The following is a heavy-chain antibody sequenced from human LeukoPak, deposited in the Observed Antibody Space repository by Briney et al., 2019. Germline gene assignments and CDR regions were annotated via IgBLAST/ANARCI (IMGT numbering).Heavy chain of an antibody. Sequence: GASVKVSCKASGYTFTGYYMHWVRQAPGQGLEWMGWINPNSGGTNYAQKFQGRVTMTRDTSTSTVYMELSSLRSEDTAVYYCARDLYSSSWYRQYNWFDPWGQGTLVTVSS. J-gene: IGHJ5*02. D-gene: IGHD6-13*01. CDR3: ARDLYSSSWYRQYNWFDP. CDR1: GYTFTGYY. V-gene: IGHV1-2*02. CDR2: INPNSGGT.